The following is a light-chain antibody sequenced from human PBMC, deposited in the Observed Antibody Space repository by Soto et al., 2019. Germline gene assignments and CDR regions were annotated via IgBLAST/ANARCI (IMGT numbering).Light chain of an antibody. CDR2: AAS. V-gene: IGKV1-8*01. J-gene: IGKJ5*01. CDR1: QGIRSY. CDR3: QQYYSYPQIT. Sequence: AIRMTQSPSSFSASKGDRFTIXXRASQGIRSYLAWYQQKPGKAPKLVXYAASTLQSGVPSRFSGSGSGTDFTLTISCLQSEDFATYYCQQYYSYPQITFGQGTRLEIK.